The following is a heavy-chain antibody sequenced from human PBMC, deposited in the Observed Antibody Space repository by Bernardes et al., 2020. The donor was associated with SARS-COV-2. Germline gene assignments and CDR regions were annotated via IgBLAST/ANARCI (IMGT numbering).Heavy chain of an antibody. CDR3: ARQAGSSGSYFDFWHFDV. D-gene: IGHD3-10*01. J-gene: IGHJ2*01. Sequence: SETLSLTCSVSGDSVTNTKHYWAWIRQPPGKTLEWMGTVYYSGTAYYNPSLDSRITISLDTSKNHFSLKLTSVTAADTAMYFCARQAGSSGSYFDFWHFDVWGRGILVAVSS. CDR2: VYYSGTA. V-gene: IGHV4-39*01. CDR1: GDSVTNTKHY.